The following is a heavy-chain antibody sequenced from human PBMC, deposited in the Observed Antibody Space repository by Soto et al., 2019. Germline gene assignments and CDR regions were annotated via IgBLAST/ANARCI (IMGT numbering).Heavy chain of an antibody. CDR1: GGSINSGDYY. CDR2: INYSGTT. J-gene: IGHJ5*02. CDR3: ARDGGAGYSSSWPPTRFDP. Sequence: PSETLSLTCTVSGGSINSGDYYWSWIRQPPGKGLEWIGYINYSGTTYYNPSLKSRVTITVDTSKNQFSLRLTSVTPEDTAVYYCARDGGAGYSSSWPPTRFDPWGQGTLVTVSS. V-gene: IGHV4-30-4*01. D-gene: IGHD6-13*01.